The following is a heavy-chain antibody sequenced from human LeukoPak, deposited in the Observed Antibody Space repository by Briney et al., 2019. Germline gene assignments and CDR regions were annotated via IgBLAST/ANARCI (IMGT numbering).Heavy chain of an antibody. CDR3: VRDYLGY. D-gene: IGHD3-16*01. Sequence: GGSLRLSCAGSGLTFSSYWMSWVRQAPGKGPEWVANIKQDGSEKNYVDSVKGRFTISRDNAKDSLYLQMNSLRAEDTAMYYCVRDYLGYWGQGTLVTVSS. CDR2: IKQDGSEK. J-gene: IGHJ4*02. CDR1: GLTFSSYW. V-gene: IGHV3-7*01.